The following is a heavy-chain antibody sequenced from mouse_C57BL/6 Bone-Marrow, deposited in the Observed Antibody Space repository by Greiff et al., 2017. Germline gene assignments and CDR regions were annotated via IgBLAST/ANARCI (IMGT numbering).Heavy chain of an antibody. CDR3: TRDHYYGSSYWYFDV. CDR2: ISSGGDYI. Sequence: EVQWVESGEGLVKPGGSLKLSCAASGFTFSSYAMSWVRQTPEKRLEWVAYISSGGDYIYYADTVKGRFTISRDNARNTLYLQMSSLKSEDTAMYYCTRDHYYGSSYWYFDVWGTGTTVTVSS. V-gene: IGHV5-9-1*02. J-gene: IGHJ1*03. CDR1: GFTFSSYA. D-gene: IGHD1-1*01.